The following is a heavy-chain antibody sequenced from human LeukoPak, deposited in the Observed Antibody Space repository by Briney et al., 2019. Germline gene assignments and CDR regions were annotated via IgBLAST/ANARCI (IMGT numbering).Heavy chain of an antibody. CDR1: GYTFTSYG. D-gene: IGHD5-24*01. J-gene: IGHJ3*02. Sequence: ASVKVSCTASGYTFTSYGISWVRQAPGQGLEWMGWISAYNGNTNYAQKLQGRVTMTTDTSTSTAYMELRSLRSDDTAVYHCASRGDGYESCAFDIWGQGTMVTVSS. CDR3: ASRGDGYESCAFDI. V-gene: IGHV1-18*01. CDR2: ISAYNGNT.